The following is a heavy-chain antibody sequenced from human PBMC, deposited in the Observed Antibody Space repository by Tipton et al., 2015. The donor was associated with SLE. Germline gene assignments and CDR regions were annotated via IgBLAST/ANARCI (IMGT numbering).Heavy chain of an antibody. D-gene: IGHD6-19*01. V-gene: IGHV4-61*01. CDR2: IYYSGST. J-gene: IGHJ3*02. Sequence: TLSLTCAVSGGSVSSGSYYWSCIRQPPGKGLEWIGYIYYSGSTNYNPSLKSRVTISVDTSKNQFSLKLSSVTAADTAVYYCAKDLQQWLGADAFDIWGQGTMVTVSS. CDR3: AKDLQQWLGADAFDI. CDR1: GGSVSSGSYY.